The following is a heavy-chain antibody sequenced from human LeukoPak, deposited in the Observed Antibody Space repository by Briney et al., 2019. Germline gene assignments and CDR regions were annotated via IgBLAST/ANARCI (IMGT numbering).Heavy chain of an antibody. CDR1: GGSISSSSYY. V-gene: IGHV4-39*01. Sequence: SETLSLTCTVSGGSISSSSYYWGWIRQPPGKGLEWIGSIYYSGSTYYNPSLKSRVTISVDTSKNQFSLKLSSVTAADTAIYYCARHERIVGGTKTLAGGGLLDYWGQGTLVTVSS. J-gene: IGHJ4*02. D-gene: IGHD1-26*01. CDR2: IYYSGST. CDR3: ARHERIVGGTKTLAGGGLLDY.